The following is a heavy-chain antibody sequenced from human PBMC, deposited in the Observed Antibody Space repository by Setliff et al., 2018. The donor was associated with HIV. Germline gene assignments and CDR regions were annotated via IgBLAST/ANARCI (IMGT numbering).Heavy chain of an antibody. CDR2: ISYSGST. J-gene: IGHJ6*02. Sequence: PSETLSLTCNASGGSISSGNYYWTWIRQPPGKGLEWIGYISYSGSTYYNPSLESRVTISLDNSKNTLYLQMNSLRAEDTAVYYCVGMDIVVVLPPDVWGQGTTVTVSS. CDR3: VGMDIVVVLPPDV. CDR1: GGSISSGNYY. D-gene: IGHD2-21*01. V-gene: IGHV4-30-4*02.